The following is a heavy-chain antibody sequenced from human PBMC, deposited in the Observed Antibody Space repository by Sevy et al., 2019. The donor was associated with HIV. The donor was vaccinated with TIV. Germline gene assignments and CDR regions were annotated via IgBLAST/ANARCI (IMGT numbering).Heavy chain of an antibody. D-gene: IGHD5-12*01. J-gene: IGHJ6*02. CDR2: VGPAGDQ. CDR3: ERGGGYSDYGMDV. CDR1: GFTFSSYD. V-gene: IGHV3-13*05. Sequence: GGSLRLSCVAAGFTFSSYDMHWVRQVTGKGLEWISGVGPAGDQFYPGSVKGRFTISRENAENSFYLQMNNLRAGDTAVYYCERGGGYSDYGMDVWGQGTTVTVSS.